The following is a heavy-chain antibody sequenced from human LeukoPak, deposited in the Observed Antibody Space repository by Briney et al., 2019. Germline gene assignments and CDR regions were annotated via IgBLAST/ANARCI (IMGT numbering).Heavy chain of an antibody. J-gene: IGHJ4*02. CDR3: AKGGPQPTQGFDY. Sequence: GGSLRLSCAASGFTFSSYAMSWVCQAPGKGLEWVSAISGSGDSTYYADSVKGRFTISRDNSKNTLYLQMNSLRAEDQAVYYCAKGGPQPTQGFDYWGQGTLVTVSS. V-gene: IGHV3-23*01. CDR2: ISGSGDST. CDR1: GFTFSSYA.